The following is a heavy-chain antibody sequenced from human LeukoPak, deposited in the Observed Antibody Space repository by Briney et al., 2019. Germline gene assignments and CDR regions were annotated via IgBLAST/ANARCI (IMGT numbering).Heavy chain of an antibody. CDR3: ARDRRSSGPGY. D-gene: IGHD6-19*01. Sequence: GGSLRLSCAASGFTFSSYSMNWVRQAPGKGLEWVSYISSSSSTIYYADSVKGRFTISRDNAKNSLYLQMNSLRAEDTAVYYCARDRRSSGPGYWGQGTLVTVSS. J-gene: IGHJ4*02. V-gene: IGHV3-48*01. CDR2: ISSSSSTI. CDR1: GFTFSSYS.